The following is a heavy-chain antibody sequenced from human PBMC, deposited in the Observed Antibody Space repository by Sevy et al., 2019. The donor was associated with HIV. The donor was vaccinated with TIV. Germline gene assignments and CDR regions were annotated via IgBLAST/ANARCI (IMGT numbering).Heavy chain of an antibody. D-gene: IGHD2-2*02. CDR2: IIPIFGTA. J-gene: IGHJ4*02. CDR1: GGTISSYA. V-gene: IGHV1-69*13. Sequence: ASVKVSCKASGGTISSYAISWVRQAPGQGLEWMGGIIPIFGTANYAQKFQGRVTITADESTSTAYMELSSLRSEDTAVYYCATPRYCSSTSCYTRYFDYWGQGTLVTVSS. CDR3: ATPRYCSSTSCYTRYFDY.